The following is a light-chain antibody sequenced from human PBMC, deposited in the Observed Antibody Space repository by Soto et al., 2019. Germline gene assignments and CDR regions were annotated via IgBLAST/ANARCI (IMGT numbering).Light chain of an antibody. CDR2: GAS. J-gene: IGKJ1*01. CDR3: QQANGDPWT. Sequence: DLQMTQSPSSVSASVGDRVTISCRASHDVRSWLAWYQQKPGKAPNLLIYGASTLQGGVPSRFSGSGSGTDFTLTFSSLQPEDFATYYCQQANGDPWTFGQGTKVEIK. CDR1: HDVRSW. V-gene: IGKV1-12*02.